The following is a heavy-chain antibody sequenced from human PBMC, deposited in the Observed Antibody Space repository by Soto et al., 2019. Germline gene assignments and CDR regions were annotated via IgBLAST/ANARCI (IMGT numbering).Heavy chain of an antibody. V-gene: IGHV3-48*02. CDR2: ISSSSSTI. CDR1: GFTFSSYS. CDR3: ARSPYYYDSSGYQYFQH. D-gene: IGHD3-22*01. Sequence: GGSLRLSCAASGFTFSSYSMNWVRQAPGKGLEWVSYISSSSSTIYYADSVKGRFTISRDNAKNSLYLQMNSLRDEDTAVYYCARSPYYYDSSGYQYFQHWGQGTLVTVSS. J-gene: IGHJ1*01.